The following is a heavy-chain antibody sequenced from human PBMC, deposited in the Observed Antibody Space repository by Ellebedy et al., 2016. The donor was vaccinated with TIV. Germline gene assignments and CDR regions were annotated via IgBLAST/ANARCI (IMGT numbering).Heavy chain of an antibody. CDR2: IYSGGST. Sequence: GESLKISCAASGFTVSSNYMSWVRQAPGKGLEWVSVIYSGGSTYYADSVKGRFTISRDNSKNTLYLQMNSLRAEDTAVYYCAKDSAVVAASLFDYWGQGTLVTVSS. CDR3: AKDSAVVAASLFDY. V-gene: IGHV3-53*01. J-gene: IGHJ4*02. CDR1: GFTVSSNY. D-gene: IGHD2-15*01.